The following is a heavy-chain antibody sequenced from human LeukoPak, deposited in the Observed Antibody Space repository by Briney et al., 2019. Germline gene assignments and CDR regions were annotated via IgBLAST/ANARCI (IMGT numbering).Heavy chain of an antibody. CDR3: ARDAFRGMDV. CDR1: GFTFSSYA. V-gene: IGHV3-23*01. CDR2: ICGSSSNT. Sequence: GGSLRLSCAAPGFTFSSYAMTWVRQAPGKGLEWVSVICGSSSNTYYADSVKGRFTISRDNAKNTLYLQMNSLRAEDTAVYYCARDAFRGMDVWGQGTTVTVSS. J-gene: IGHJ6*02.